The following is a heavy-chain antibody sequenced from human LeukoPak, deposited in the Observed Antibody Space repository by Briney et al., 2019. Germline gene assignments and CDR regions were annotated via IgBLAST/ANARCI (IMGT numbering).Heavy chain of an antibody. CDR3: ARDAKYYYGSRTFFFYEH. CDR1: GYSISSGYY. V-gene: IGHV4-4*07. Sequence: SETLSLTCTVSGYSISSGYYWSWIRQPAGKGLEWIGRIYTSGSTNYNPSLKSRVTMSVDTSKNQFSLKLSSVTAADTAIYYCARDAKYYYGSRTFFFYEHWGQGTLLTVSS. J-gene: IGHJ4*02. CDR2: IYTSGST. D-gene: IGHD3-10*01.